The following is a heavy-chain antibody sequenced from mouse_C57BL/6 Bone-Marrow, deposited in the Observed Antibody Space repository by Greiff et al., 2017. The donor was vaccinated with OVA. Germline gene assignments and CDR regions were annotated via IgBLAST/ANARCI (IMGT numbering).Heavy chain of an antibody. Sequence: VQLQQSGAELVRPGASVTLSCKASGYTFTDYEMHWVKQTPVHGLEWIGAIDPETGGTAYNQKFKGKAILTADKSSSTAYMELRSLTSEDSAVYYCTRSYSNDCAMDYWGQGTSVTVSS. D-gene: IGHD2-5*01. CDR1: GYTFTDYE. CDR2: IDPETGGT. J-gene: IGHJ4*01. CDR3: TRSYSNDCAMDY. V-gene: IGHV1-15*01.